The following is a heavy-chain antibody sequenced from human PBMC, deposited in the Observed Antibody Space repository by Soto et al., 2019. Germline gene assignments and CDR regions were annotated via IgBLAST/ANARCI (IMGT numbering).Heavy chain of an antibody. CDR3: AKGVAGWYYFDY. CDR1: GFTFDDYA. J-gene: IGHJ4*02. D-gene: IGHD3-3*01. CDR2: ISWNVGSK. V-gene: IGHV3-9*01. Sequence: EVQLVESGGGLVQPGRSLRLSCAASGFTFDDYAMHWVRQAPGKGLEWVSGISWNVGSKAYADSVKGRFTISRDNAKNSLYLQMNSLRAEDTALYYCAKGVAGWYYFDYWGQGTLVTVSS.